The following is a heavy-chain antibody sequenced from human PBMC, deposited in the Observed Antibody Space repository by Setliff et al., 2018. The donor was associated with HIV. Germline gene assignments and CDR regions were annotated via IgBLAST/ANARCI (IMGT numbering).Heavy chain of an antibody. Sequence: ASVKVSCKASGYTFTRYDVTWVRQAPGQGLEWMGGISGHNGDTNYAQKFQGRVTMTRDTSISTAYMELSRLRSDDTAVYYCARVLHCGGDCYTDAFDIWGQGTMVTVSS. CDR1: GYTFTRYD. D-gene: IGHD2-21*01. J-gene: IGHJ3*02. V-gene: IGHV1-2*02. CDR3: ARVLHCGGDCYTDAFDI. CDR2: ISGHNGDT.